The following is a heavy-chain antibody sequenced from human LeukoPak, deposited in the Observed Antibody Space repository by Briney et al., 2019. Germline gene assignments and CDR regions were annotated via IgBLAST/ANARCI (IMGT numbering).Heavy chain of an antibody. V-gene: IGHV3-7*01. CDR2: INQDGSAQ. Sequence: GGSLRLSCAASGFTFSNAWMSWVRQAPGKGLEWVANINQDGSAQYYVDSVKGRFTISRDNAKSSLYLQMNSLRAEDTAVYYCARSARWGQGTLVTVSS. CDR1: GFTFSNAW. CDR3: ARSAR. J-gene: IGHJ4*02.